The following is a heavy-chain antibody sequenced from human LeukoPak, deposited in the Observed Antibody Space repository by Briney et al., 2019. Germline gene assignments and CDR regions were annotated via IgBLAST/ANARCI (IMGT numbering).Heavy chain of an antibody. V-gene: IGHV1-8*03. CDR2: MNPNSGNT. Sequence: ASVKVSCKASGYTFTSYDINWVRQATGQGLEWRGWMNPNSGNTGYAQKFQGRVTITRNTSISTAYMELSSLRSEDTAVYYCARASSSSSRSLNWFDPWGQGTLVTVSS. D-gene: IGHD6-6*01. CDR1: GYTFTSYD. J-gene: IGHJ5*02. CDR3: ARASSSSSRSLNWFDP.